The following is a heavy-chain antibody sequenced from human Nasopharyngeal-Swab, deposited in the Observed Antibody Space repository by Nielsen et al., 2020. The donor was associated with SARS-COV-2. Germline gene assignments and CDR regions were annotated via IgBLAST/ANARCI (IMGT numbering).Heavy chain of an antibody. D-gene: IGHD1-26*01. CDR1: GFSFSDYG. CDR2: ISYDGSNH. V-gene: IGHV3-30*03. CDR3: ARHGSGAYYTGKEIDS. J-gene: IGHJ4*02. Sequence: GESLKISCAASGFSFSDYGMRWVRQVPGKGLQWLAVISYDGSNHYSTDSVEGRFTISRDNSKNTLYLQLNNVTPEDTAVYYCARHGSGAYYTGKEIDSWGQGTLVTVSS.